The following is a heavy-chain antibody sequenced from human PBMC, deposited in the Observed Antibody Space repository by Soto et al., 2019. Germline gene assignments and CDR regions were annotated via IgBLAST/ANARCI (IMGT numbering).Heavy chain of an antibody. CDR2: ISGNGDST. CDR3: AKERITMVRGVLRANDY. Sequence: EVQLLESGGGLVQPGGSLRLSCAASGFTFRSYAMSWVRQAPGKGLEWVSGISGNGDSTYYADSVKGRFTISRDNSKNMLYLQMNGLRAEDTAVYYCAKERITMVRGVLRANDYWGQGTLVTVSS. CDR1: GFTFRSYA. V-gene: IGHV3-23*01. J-gene: IGHJ4*02. D-gene: IGHD3-10*01.